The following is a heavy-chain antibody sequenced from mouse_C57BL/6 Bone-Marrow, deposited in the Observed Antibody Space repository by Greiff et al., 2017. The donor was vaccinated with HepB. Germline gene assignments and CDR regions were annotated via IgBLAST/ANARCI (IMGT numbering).Heavy chain of an antibody. J-gene: IGHJ2*01. CDR3: AREGDYDGFDY. CDR1: GYTFTSYW. D-gene: IGHD2-4*01. Sequence: QVQLQQPGAELVMPGASVKLSCKASGYTFTSYWMHWVKQRPGQGLEWIGEIDPSDSYTNYNQKFKGKSTLTVDKSSSTAYMQLSSLTSEDSAVYYCAREGDYDGFDYWGQGTTLTVSS. V-gene: IGHV1-69*01. CDR2: IDPSDSYT.